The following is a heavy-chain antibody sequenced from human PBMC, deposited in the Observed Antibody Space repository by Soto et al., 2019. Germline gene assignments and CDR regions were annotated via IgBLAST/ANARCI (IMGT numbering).Heavy chain of an antibody. V-gene: IGHV1-69*12. CDR1: GGTLSNYG. D-gene: IGHD4-17*01. CDR2: IIPVFGTA. J-gene: IGHJ6*02. Sequence: QVQLVQSGAEVKKPGSSVRVSCKASGGTLSNYGSSWVRQAPGQGLEWMGGIIPVFGTANYAQKFQGRVTITADESKTTVYMDVNSLRSEDTAVYYCSRGDATKIVVTTYYAMDVWGQGTTVSVSS. CDR3: SRGDATKIVVTTYYAMDV.